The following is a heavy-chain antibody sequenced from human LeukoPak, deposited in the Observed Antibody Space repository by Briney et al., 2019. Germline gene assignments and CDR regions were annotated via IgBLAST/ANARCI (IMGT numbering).Heavy chain of an antibody. V-gene: IGHV3-7*01. Sequence: GGSLRLSCAASQFIFSGYWMNWVRQAPGKGLEWVANIKQDGSEKQYVDSVRGRFTISRDNAKNSLYLQMNSLRVEDTAVYYCARDGFVGAADYWGQGTLVTVSS. CDR2: IKQDGSEK. CDR1: QFIFSGYW. CDR3: ARDGFVGAADY. D-gene: IGHD6-13*01. J-gene: IGHJ4*02.